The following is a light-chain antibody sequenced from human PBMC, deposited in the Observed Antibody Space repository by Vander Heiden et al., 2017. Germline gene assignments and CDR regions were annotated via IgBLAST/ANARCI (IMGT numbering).Light chain of an antibody. CDR2: QDS. CDR1: KLGDKY. Sequence: SYELTQPPSVSVSPGQPASITCSGDKLGDKYACWYQQKPGQSPVLVIYQDSKRPSGIPERFSGSNSGNTATLTISGTQAMDKADYYCQAWDSSTVVFGGGTKLTVL. J-gene: IGLJ2*01. CDR3: QAWDSSTVV. V-gene: IGLV3-1*01.